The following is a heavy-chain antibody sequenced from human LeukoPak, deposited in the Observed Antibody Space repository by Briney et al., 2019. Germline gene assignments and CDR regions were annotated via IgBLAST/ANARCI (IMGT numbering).Heavy chain of an antibody. CDR2: INWNGDST. Sequence: GGSLRLSCAASGFTFSSYAMSWVRQAPGKGLEWVSAINWNGDSTGYADSVRGRFTISRDNAKNSLYLQMNSLRADDTALYYCARCSRSSTDCYSEFDIWGQGTMVTVSS. D-gene: IGHD2-2*02. CDR3: ARCSRSSTDCYSEFDI. V-gene: IGHV3-20*04. J-gene: IGHJ3*02. CDR1: GFTFSSYA.